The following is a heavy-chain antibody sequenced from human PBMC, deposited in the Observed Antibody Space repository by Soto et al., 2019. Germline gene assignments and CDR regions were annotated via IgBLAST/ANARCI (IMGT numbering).Heavy chain of an antibody. CDR1: GYTFTGYY. D-gene: IGHD6-13*01. CDR2: INPNSGGT. V-gene: IGHV1-2*04. J-gene: IGHJ5*02. Sequence: ASVKVSCKASGYTFTGYYMHWVRQAPGQGLEWMGWINPNSGGTNYAQKFQGWVTMTRDTSISTAYMELSRLRSDDTAVYYCARDPGIAAAGTLAPWFDPWGQGTLVTVSS. CDR3: ARDPGIAAAGTLAPWFDP.